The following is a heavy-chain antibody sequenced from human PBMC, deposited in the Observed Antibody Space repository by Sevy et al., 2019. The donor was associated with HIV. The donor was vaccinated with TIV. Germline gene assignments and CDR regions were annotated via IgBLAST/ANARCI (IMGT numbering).Heavy chain of an antibody. CDR2: ISHDGINE. Sequence: GGSLRLSCTGSGFSFSYYGIHWVRQAPGKGLDWAALISHDGINEYYADSVKRRFTISRDNSRNTVYLEMNSLRNEDTAIYFCANAYSGSYSHSYLYALDVWGQGTTVTVSS. CDR1: GFSFSYYG. V-gene: IGHV3-30*18. J-gene: IGHJ6*02. D-gene: IGHD1-26*01. CDR3: ANAYSGSYSHSYLYALDV.